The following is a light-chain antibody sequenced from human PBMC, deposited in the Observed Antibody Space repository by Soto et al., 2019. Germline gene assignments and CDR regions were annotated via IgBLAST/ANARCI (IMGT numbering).Light chain of an antibody. J-gene: IGKJ4*01. CDR1: QSVSST. Sequence: EIVMTQSPATLSVSPGERVTLSCRASQSVSSTLAWYQQTPGQAPRLLIYGASTRATGIPARFSGSGSGTESTLKISSLEPEDFAVYYCQQYSLSPLTFGGGTKVDIK. CDR3: QQYSLSPLT. V-gene: IGKV3-15*01. CDR2: GAS.